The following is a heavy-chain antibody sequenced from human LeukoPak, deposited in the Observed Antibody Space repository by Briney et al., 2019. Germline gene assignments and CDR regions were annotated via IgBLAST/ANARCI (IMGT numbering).Heavy chain of an antibody. CDR2: IYSDGSST. V-gene: IGHV3-74*01. CDR1: GFTFSSYW. D-gene: IGHD3-16*01. Sequence: GGSLTLSCAASGFTFSSYWMHWVRQAPGKGLVWVSRIYSDGSSTNYADSVKGRFTISRDNAKNTLYLQMNSLRAEDTAVYYCARCWGKGHNEFDYWGQGTLVTVS. J-gene: IGHJ4*02. CDR3: ARCWGKGHNEFDY.